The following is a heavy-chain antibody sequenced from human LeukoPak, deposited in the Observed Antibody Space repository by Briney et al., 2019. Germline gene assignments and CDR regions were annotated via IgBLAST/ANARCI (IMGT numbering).Heavy chain of an antibody. CDR3: ASSITMVRGVISPYYYYYGMDV. CDR1: GVSISRYY. CDR2: IYYSGST. D-gene: IGHD3-10*01. J-gene: IGHJ6*02. V-gene: IGHV4-59*08. Sequence: SETLSLTCTVSGVSISRYYWSWIRQPPGKGLEWIGYIYYSGSTNYNPSLKSRVTISVDTSKNQFSLKLSSVTAADTAVYYCASSITMVRGVISPYYYYYGMDVWGQGTTVTVSS.